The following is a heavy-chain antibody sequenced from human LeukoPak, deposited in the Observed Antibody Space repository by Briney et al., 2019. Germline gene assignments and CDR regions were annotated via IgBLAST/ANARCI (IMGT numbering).Heavy chain of an antibody. D-gene: IGHD6-13*01. J-gene: IGHJ5*02. CDR1: GGSFSGYY. CDR2: INHSGST. CDR3: ARSLPIAAAGTEGGFDP. Sequence: SETLSRTCAVYGGSFSGYYWSWIRQPPGKGLEWIGEINHSGSTYYNPSLKSRVTISVDTPKNQFSLKLSSVTAADTAVYYCARSLPIAAAGTEGGFDPWGQGTLVTVSS. V-gene: IGHV4-34*01.